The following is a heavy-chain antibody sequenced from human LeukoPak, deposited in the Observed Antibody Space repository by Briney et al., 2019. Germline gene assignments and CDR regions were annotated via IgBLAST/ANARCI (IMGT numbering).Heavy chain of an antibody. J-gene: IGHJ4*02. Sequence: SETLSLTCTVSGGSISSYYWSWIRQPPGKGLEWIGYIYYSGSTYYNPSLKSRVTISVDTSKNQFSLKLSSVTAAYTAVYYCARFPGISVAGTFLGDYWGQGTLVTVSS. CDR2: IYYSGST. CDR3: ARFPGISVAGTFLGDY. CDR1: GGSISSYY. D-gene: IGHD6-19*01. V-gene: IGHV4-59*04.